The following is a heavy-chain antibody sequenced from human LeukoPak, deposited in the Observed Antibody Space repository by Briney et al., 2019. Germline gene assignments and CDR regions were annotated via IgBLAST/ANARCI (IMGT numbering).Heavy chain of an antibody. D-gene: IGHD1-26*01. Sequence: GESLKISCQGSGYSFTSYWMGWVRQMPGKGLEGMGIIYPGGSDTRYSPSFQGQVTISAEKAITTAYLQWRSLKASNTANYYCARYWEGNWFDPWGQGTLVTVSS. CDR2: IYPGGSDT. V-gene: IGHV5-51*01. J-gene: IGHJ5*02. CDR1: GYSFTSYW. CDR3: ARYWEGNWFDP.